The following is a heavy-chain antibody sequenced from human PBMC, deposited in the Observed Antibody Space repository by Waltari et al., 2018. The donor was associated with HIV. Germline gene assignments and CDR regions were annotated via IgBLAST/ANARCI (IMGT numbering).Heavy chain of an antibody. Sequence: QVQLQESGPGLVTPSQTLSLTCTVSGGSISSYSWSWIRQPPGKGLEWIGYIYYSGSTNYNPSLKSRVTISVDTSKNQFSLKLSSVTAADTAVYYCARVLVTIFGVVIIPDAFDIWGQGTMVTVSS. V-gene: IGHV4-59*01. J-gene: IGHJ3*02. CDR1: GGSISSYS. CDR2: IYYSGST. D-gene: IGHD3-3*01. CDR3: ARVLVTIFGVVIIPDAFDI.